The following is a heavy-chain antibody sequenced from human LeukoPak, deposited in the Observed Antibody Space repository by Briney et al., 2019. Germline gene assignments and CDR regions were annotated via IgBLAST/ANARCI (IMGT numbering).Heavy chain of an antibody. CDR3: ARDMGDASDI. CDR2: LYSDGTT. CDR1: RFTVGDSY. J-gene: IGHJ3*02. D-gene: IGHD3-10*01. V-gene: IGHV3-66*01. Sequence: GGSLRLSCAASRFTVGDSYMSWVRQAPGKGLEWVSILYSDGTTYYADSVKGRFTISRDNSKNTLFLQMDSLRAEDTAVYYCARDMGDASDIWGQGTMFTVSS.